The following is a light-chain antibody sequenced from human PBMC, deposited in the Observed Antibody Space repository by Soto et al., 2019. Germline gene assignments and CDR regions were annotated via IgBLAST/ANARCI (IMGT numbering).Light chain of an antibody. V-gene: IGKV3-15*01. CDR2: GAF. CDR1: QRVSNA. J-gene: IGKJ4*01. Sequence: EIVMTQSPATLSVSPGERATLSGRASQRVSNALAWYQRKPGQAPRPLIYGAFTRATGIPARFSGSGSGTEFTLTINSLQSEDFAVYYCQQYDNWPRLTFGGGTKVDIK. CDR3: QQYDNWPRLT.